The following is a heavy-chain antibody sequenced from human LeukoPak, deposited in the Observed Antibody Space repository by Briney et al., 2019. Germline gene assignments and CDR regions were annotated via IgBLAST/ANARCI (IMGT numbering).Heavy chain of an antibody. CDR2: IYYSGST. CDR1: GGSISSYY. D-gene: IGHD3-22*01. CDR3: ARGCPKYYYDSSGLLDY. V-gene: IGHV4-59*01. Sequence: SETLSLTRTVSGGSISSYYWSWIRQPPGKGLEWIGYIYYSGSTNYNPSLKSRVTISVDTSKNQFSLKLSSVTAADTAVYYCARGCPKYYYDSSGLLDYWGQGTLVTVSS. J-gene: IGHJ4*02.